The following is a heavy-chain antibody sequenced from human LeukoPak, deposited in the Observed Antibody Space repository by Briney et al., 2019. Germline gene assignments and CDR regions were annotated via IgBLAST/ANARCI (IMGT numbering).Heavy chain of an antibody. CDR1: GYTFTGYY. J-gene: IGHJ4*02. Sequence: ASVKVSCKASGYTFTGYYMHWVRQAPGQGLEWMGWINPNSGDTNYAQRFQGRVTMTRDTSITTAYMELSRLRADDTALYYCARSDWPHLGGDYWGQGTLVTVSS. CDR2: INPNSGDT. V-gene: IGHV1-2*02. D-gene: IGHD3/OR15-3a*01. CDR3: ARSDWPHLGGDY.